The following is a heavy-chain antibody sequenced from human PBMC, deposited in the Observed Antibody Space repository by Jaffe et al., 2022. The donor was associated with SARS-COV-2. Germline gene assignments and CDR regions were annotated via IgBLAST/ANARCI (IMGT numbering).Heavy chain of an antibody. CDR1: GFIFNNYA. CDR3: TKRPSSSSWDHFDY. CDR2: ISDSGEST. Sequence: EVQLVESGGGLVQPGGSLRLSCAASGFIFNNYAMSWVRQAPGKGLEWVSSISDSGESTYTADSVKGRFTISRDNSLNTLYLQMRGLRADDTAVYYCTKRPSSSSWDHFDYWGQGALVTVSS. V-gene: IGHV3-23*04. J-gene: IGHJ4*02. D-gene: IGHD6-13*01.